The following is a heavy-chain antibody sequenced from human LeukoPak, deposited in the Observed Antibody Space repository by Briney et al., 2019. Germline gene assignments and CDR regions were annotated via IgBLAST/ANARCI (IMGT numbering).Heavy chain of an antibody. CDR3: ARADGTNSGTNAFDV. CDR1: GYKFNVYD. Sequence: ASVKVSCKPSGYKFNVYDILWVRQAPGHGLDYVGWISTYTGRANYAQKFQGRVSIITDTSTSTAYSELTNLTSSDTGLYYCARADGTNSGTNAFDVWGLGTMVTVAS. J-gene: IGHJ3*01. CDR2: ISTYTGRA. D-gene: IGHD4-23*01. V-gene: IGHV1-18*01.